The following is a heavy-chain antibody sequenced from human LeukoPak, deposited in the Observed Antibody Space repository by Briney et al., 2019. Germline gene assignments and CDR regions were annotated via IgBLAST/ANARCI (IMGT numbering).Heavy chain of an antibody. CDR2: IYYSGST. V-gene: IGHV4-59*01. CDR1: GGSISSYY. J-gene: IGHJ5*02. D-gene: IGHD3-10*01. Sequence: PSETLSLTCTVSGGSISSYYWSWIRQPPGKGLEWIGYIYYSGSTNYNPSLKSRVTISVDTSKNQFSLKLSSVTAADTAVYYCAREVRGVIGENWFDPWGQGTLVTVSS. CDR3: AREVRGVIGENWFDP.